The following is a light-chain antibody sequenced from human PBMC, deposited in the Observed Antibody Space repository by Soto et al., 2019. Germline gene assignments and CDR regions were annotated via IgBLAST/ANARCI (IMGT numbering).Light chain of an antibody. J-gene: IGKJ2*01. V-gene: IGKV3-15*01. Sequence: EIVMTQSPATLSVSPGERATLSCRASQSISSNLAWYQQKPGQAPRLLIYGASTRATGIPARFSGSGSGTDFTLTVSSLQSEDFAFYYCQQYNNWYTFGQGTKLEIK. CDR2: GAS. CDR1: QSISSN. CDR3: QQYNNWYT.